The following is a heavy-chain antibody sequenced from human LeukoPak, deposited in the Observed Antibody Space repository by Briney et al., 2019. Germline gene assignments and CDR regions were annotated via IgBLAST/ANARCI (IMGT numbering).Heavy chain of an antibody. CDR3: GRAIVWYGSDY. D-gene: IGHD3-10*01. J-gene: IGHJ4*02. V-gene: IGHV3-48*03. CDR2: ISSSGSTI. Sequence: AGSLRLSCAASGFTFSSYEMSWVRQAPGKVLEWVSYISSSGSTIYYADSVKDRFTISRDNAKNSLYRQMNSLRAEDKAVYYCGRAIVWYGSDYWGQGTLVTVSS. CDR1: GFTFSSYE.